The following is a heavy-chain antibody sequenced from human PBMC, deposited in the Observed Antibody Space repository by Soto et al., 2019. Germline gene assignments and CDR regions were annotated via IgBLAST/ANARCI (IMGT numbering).Heavy chain of an antibody. Sequence: SETLSLTCAVYGGSFSAYYWNWIRQPPGKGLEWIGEIIHSGSTNYNPSLKSRVTISVDTSKNQFSLKLSSVTAADTAVYYCARDRRPGTAMVADAFDIWGQGTMVTV. CDR2: IIHSGST. D-gene: IGHD5-18*01. CDR1: GGSFSAYY. V-gene: IGHV4-34*12. J-gene: IGHJ3*02. CDR3: ARDRRPGTAMVADAFDI.